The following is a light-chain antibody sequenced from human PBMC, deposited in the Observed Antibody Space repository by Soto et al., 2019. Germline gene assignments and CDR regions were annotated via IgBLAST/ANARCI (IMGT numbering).Light chain of an antibody. J-gene: IGKJ4*01. Sequence: IHMTHSPFILCASLAYRFTITCGASHSLINSLAWYQQKPGKAPKLLIYDGASLESGVPSRFSGSGSGTEFTLTISSLQPDDFATYFCHQYNSFSPTFGGGTKV. V-gene: IGKV1-5*01. CDR2: DGA. CDR3: HQYNSFSPT. CDR1: HSLINS.